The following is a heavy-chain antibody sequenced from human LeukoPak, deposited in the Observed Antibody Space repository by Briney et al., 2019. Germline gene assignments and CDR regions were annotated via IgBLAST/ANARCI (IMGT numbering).Heavy chain of an antibody. CDR1: GASISSGDYY. D-gene: IGHD3-10*01. J-gene: IGHJ4*02. CDR2: IHYSGST. CDR3: ARERSGSYYENFDY. V-gene: IGHV4-30-4*01. Sequence: SQTLSLTFTVAGASISSGDYYWSWIRQPPGKGLEYLGYIHYSGSTYYNPSLKSRVTISVDTSKNQFSLTLSSVTAADTAVYYCARERSGSYYENFDYWGQGTLVTVSS.